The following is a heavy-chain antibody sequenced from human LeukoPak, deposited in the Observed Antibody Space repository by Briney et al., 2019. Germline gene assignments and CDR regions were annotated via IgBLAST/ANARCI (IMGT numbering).Heavy chain of an antibody. CDR2: ITSSSSYI. J-gene: IGHJ4*02. CDR1: RFTFNSYA. Sequence: GGSLRLSCAASRFTFNSYAMSWVRQAPGKGLEWVSSITSSSSYIYYADSVKGRFTISRDNAKNSLYLQMNSLRAEDTAVYYCARYYYESSGYYRNFDYWGQGTLVTVSS. CDR3: ARYYYESSGYYRNFDY. D-gene: IGHD3-22*01. V-gene: IGHV3-21*01.